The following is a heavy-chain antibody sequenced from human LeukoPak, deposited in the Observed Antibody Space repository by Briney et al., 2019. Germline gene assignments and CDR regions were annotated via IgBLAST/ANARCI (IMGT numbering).Heavy chain of an antibody. CDR3: ARVGEGAAKD. D-gene: IGHD1-26*01. V-gene: IGHV3-23*01. CDR2: VTGTGGTT. Sequence: PGGSLRLSCAASGFTFSGYAMSWVRQPPGKGLEWVSTVTGTGGTTYYADSVKGRFTISRDNSKNTLYLQMNSLRAEDMAVYFCARVGEGAAKDWGQGTLVTVSS. J-gene: IGHJ4*02. CDR1: GFTFSGYA.